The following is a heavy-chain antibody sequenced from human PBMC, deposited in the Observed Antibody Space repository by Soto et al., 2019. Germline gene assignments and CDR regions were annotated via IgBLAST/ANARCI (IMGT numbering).Heavy chain of an antibody. CDR1: GGSISSSSYY. Sequence: KASETLSLTCTVSGGSISSSSYYWGWIRQPPGKGLEGIGSIDYSGSTYYNPSLKSRVTISVDTSKNQFSLRLSSVTAADTAVYYCARTYYYGSGSYSNWFDPWGQGTLVNVSS. CDR2: IDYSGST. CDR3: ARTYYYGSGSYSNWFDP. J-gene: IGHJ5*02. V-gene: IGHV4-39*01. D-gene: IGHD3-10*01.